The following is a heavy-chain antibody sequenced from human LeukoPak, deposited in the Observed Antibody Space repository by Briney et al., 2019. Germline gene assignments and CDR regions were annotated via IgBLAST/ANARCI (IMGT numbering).Heavy chain of an antibody. CDR1: GGSFSGYY. V-gene: IGHV4-34*01. CDR3: ARMAEASHDY. J-gene: IGHJ4*02. D-gene: IGHD5-24*01. Sequence: PSETLSLTCAVYGGSFSGYYWSWIRQPPGKGQEWIGEINHSGSTNYNPSLKSRVTISVDTSKNQFSLKLSSVTAADTAVYYCARMAEASHDYWGQGTLVTVSS. CDR2: INHSGST.